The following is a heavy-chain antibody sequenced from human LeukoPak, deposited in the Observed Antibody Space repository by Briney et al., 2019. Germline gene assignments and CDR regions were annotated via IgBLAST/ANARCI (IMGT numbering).Heavy chain of an antibody. D-gene: IGHD2-21*01. CDR1: GYSISSGYY. V-gene: IGHV4-38-2*02. CDR2: IYHSGST. CDR3: ARDRAIVVVIARGIDY. Sequence: PSETLSLTCTVSGYSISSGYYWGWIRQPPGKGLEWIGSIYHSGSTYYNPSLKGRVTISVDTSKNQFSLKLSSVTAADTAVYYCARDRAIVVVIARGIDYWGQGTLVTVSS. J-gene: IGHJ4*02.